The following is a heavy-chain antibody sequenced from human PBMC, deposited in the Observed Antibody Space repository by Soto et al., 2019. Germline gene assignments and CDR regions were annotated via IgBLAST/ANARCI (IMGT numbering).Heavy chain of an antibody. CDR1: GFTFDDYA. CDR3: AKDIRALVSWYSSSGGGMDV. CDR2: ISWNSGSI. D-gene: IGHD6-13*01. V-gene: IGHV3-9*01. J-gene: IGHJ6*02. Sequence: DVQLVESGGGLVQPGRSLRLSCAASGFTFDDYAMHWVRQAPGKGLEWVSGISWNSGSIGYADSVKGRFTISRDNAKKTRYPXMNSLRAEDTALYYCAKDIRALVSWYSSSGGGMDVWGQGTTVTVSS.